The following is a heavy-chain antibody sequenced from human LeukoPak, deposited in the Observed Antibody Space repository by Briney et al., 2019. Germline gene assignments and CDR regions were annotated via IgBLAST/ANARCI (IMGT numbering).Heavy chain of an antibody. D-gene: IGHD6-19*01. CDR2: IIPIFGTA. Sequence: ASVKVSCKASGGTFSSYAISWVRQAPGQGLEWMGGIIPIFGTANYAQKFQGRVTITADESTSTAYMELSSLRSEDTAVYYCARASPRGEAVAGLLVGWFDPWGQGTLVTVSS. CDR1: GGTFSSYA. V-gene: IGHV1-69*13. J-gene: IGHJ5*02. CDR3: ARASPRGEAVAGLLVGWFDP.